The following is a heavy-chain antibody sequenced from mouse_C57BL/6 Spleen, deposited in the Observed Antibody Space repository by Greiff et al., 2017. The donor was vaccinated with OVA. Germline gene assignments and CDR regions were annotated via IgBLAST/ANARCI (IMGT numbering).Heavy chain of an antibody. Sequence: VQLQQSGPELVKPGASVKISCKASGYTFTDYYMNWVKQSHGKSLEWIGDINPNNGGTSYNQKFKGKATVTVDKSSSTAYMELRSLTSEDSAVYYCARYGSLYAMDYWGQGTSVTVSS. CDR1: GYTFTDYY. CDR2: INPNNGGT. V-gene: IGHV1-26*01. CDR3: ARYGSLYAMDY. D-gene: IGHD1-1*01. J-gene: IGHJ4*01.